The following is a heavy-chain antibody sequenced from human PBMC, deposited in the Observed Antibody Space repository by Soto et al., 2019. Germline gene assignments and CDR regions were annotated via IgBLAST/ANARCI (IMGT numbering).Heavy chain of an antibody. D-gene: IGHD3-10*02. CDR2: IIPIFGTA. CDR3: AKARYVSPGGSNHGRDV. Sequence: QAQLEQSGGEVKKPGSSVKVSCKASRVAFSKFIVTWVRQAPGLGLEWVGGIIPIFGTANYAQKFQGRVTITGDESTNTSYGGENTGRGENTPVYYGAKARYVSPGGSNHGRDVGAQGTP. V-gene: IGHV1-69*01. CDR1: RVAFSKFI. J-gene: IGHJ6*02.